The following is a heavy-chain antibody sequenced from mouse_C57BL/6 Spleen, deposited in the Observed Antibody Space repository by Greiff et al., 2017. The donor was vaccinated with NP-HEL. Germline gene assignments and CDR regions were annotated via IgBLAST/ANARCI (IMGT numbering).Heavy chain of an antibody. J-gene: IGHJ2*01. D-gene: IGHD2-2*01. Sequence: EVQLHQSGPELVKPGASVKISCKASGYTFTDYYMNWVNQRHGKSLEWIGDINHNNGGPSYNQKFKGKATLTVDKSSSTAYMELRSLTAEDSAVYYCARVRDLDYWGQGTTLTVSS. CDR1: GYTFTDYY. CDR2: INHNNGGP. CDR3: ARVRDLDY. V-gene: IGHV1-26*01.